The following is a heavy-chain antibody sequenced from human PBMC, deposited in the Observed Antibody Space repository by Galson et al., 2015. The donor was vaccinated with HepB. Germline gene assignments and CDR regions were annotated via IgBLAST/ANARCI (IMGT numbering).Heavy chain of an antibody. J-gene: IGHJ4*02. V-gene: IGHV3-48*02. D-gene: IGHD6-19*01. Sequence: LRLSCAASGFTFNMYTMNWVRQAPGKGLEWVSYIFSTSRTIYYADSVKGRFTIYRDNAKNTLYLQMNSLRDEDTAVYYCVREGSIGWYSFDYRGRGTLVTVSS. CDR1: GFTFNMYT. CDR3: VREGSIGWYSFDY. CDR2: IFSTSRTI.